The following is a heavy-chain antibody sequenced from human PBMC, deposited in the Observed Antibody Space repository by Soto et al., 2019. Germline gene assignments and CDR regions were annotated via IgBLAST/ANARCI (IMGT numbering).Heavy chain of an antibody. CDR3: AREAYYYGSGSYYETFDY. CDR1: GVSVKSYT. CDR2: VLSSVSA. J-gene: IGHJ4*02. D-gene: IGHD3-10*01. V-gene: IGHV4-4*07. Sequence: SETLSLTCTVSGVSVKSYTWSWVRQPANKGLEWIGRVLSSVSATYSPSLKSRVRISMDTPENRISLKLDSVTAADAAVYYCAREAYYYGSGSYYETFDYWGQGTLVTVSS.